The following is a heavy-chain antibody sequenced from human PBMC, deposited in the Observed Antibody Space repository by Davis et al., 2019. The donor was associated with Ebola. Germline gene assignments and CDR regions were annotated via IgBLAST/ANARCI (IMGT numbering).Heavy chain of an antibody. D-gene: IGHD5-12*01. V-gene: IGHV1-46*03. J-gene: IGHJ3*02. Sequence: ASVKVSCKASGYTFTNYSMHWVRQAPGQGLEWMGMINPNDGRTIYAQKFQGRVTVTRDTSTTTVYMDLSSLRSEDTALYYCTTPGGQDSGDDVFDIWGQGTMVTVSS. CDR3: TTPGGQDSGDDVFDI. CDR1: GYTFTNYS. CDR2: INPNDGRT.